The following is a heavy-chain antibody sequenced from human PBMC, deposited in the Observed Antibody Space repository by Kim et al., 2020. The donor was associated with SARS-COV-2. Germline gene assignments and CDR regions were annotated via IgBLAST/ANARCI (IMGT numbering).Heavy chain of an antibody. J-gene: IGHJ4*02. Sequence: SETLSLTCTVSGDSISSYYWSWIRQPPGKGLEWIGYIYYSGSTNYNPSLKSRVTISVDTSKNQFSLKLSSVTAADTAVYYCARRSEDSGWVWGQGTLVTVSS. D-gene: IGHD2-15*01. CDR1: GDSISSYY. CDR3: ARRSEDSGWV. V-gene: IGHV4-59*08. CDR2: IYYSGST.